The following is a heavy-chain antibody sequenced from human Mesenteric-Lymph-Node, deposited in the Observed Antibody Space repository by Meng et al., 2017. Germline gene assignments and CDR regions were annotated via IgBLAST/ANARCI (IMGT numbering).Heavy chain of an antibody. D-gene: IGHD3-3*01. CDR1: GATFSSYA. J-gene: IGHJ6*02. CDR3: ARLPQGYDFWSGYYGYGMDV. Sequence: SVKVSCKASGATFSSYANSWVRQAPGQGLEWMGGIFGTANYAQRFQGRVTITADKSTSTAYMELSSLRSDDTAVYYCARLPQGYDFWSGYYGYGMDVWGQGTMVTVSS. CDR2: IFGTA. V-gene: IGHV1-69*06.